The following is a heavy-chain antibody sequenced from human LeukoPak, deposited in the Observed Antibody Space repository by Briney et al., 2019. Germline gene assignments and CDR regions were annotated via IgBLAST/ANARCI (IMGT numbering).Heavy chain of an antibody. V-gene: IGHV3-9*01. J-gene: IGHJ5*02. Sequence: AGGSLRLSCAASGFTFDDYAMHWVRQAPGKGLEWVSGISWNSGSIGYADSVKGRFTISRDNAKNSLYLQMNSLRAEDTALYYCAKGAAATFEGNWFDPWGQGTLVTVSS. CDR2: ISWNSGSI. D-gene: IGHD6-13*01. CDR3: AKGAAATFEGNWFDP. CDR1: GFTFDDYA.